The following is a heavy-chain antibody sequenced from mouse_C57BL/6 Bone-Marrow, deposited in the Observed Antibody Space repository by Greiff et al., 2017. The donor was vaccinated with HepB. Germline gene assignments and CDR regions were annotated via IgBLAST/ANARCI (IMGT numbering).Heavy chain of an antibody. Sequence: EVKLMESGGGLVQPGESLKLSCESNDYEFPSHDMSWVRKTPEQRLELVAAINSDGGSTYYPDTMEKRLIISRDNTKKTLYLQMSSLRSEDTALHYCAGHYYGSSSYWYFDVWGTGTTVTVSS. CDR3: AGHYYGSSSYWYFDV. D-gene: IGHD1-1*01. J-gene: IGHJ1*03. CDR2: INSDGGST. CDR1: DYEFPSHD. V-gene: IGHV5-2*01.